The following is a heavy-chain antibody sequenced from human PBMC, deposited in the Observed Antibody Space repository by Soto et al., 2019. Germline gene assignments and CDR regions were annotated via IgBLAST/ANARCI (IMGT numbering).Heavy chain of an antibody. CDR1: GYSFTSYW. Sequence: ETLKISCTGSGYSFTSYWISWVRQMPGKGQEWIGIIYPGDSDTRYSPSFQGQVTISADKSISTAYLQWSSLKASDTAMYYCACSRGGYSYGRYYGMDVWGQGTSV. CDR3: ACSRGGYSYGRYYGMDV. J-gene: IGHJ6*02. D-gene: IGHD5-18*01. CDR2: IYPGDSDT. V-gene: IGHV5-51*01.